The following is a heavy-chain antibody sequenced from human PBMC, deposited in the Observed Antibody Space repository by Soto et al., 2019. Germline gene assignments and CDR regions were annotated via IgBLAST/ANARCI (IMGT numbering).Heavy chain of an antibody. Sequence: GGSLRLSCAASGFTFRNYNIHWVRQAPGKGLEWVSSISGTGTYIYSADSVKGRFTISRDNANNSVYLQMNSLRGEDTAVYYCARGSQYRSEFYDLDVWGPGTTVTVSS. V-gene: IGHV3-21*01. CDR2: ISGTGTYI. J-gene: IGHJ6*02. D-gene: IGHD2-2*01. CDR1: GFTFRNYN. CDR3: ARGSQYRSEFYDLDV.